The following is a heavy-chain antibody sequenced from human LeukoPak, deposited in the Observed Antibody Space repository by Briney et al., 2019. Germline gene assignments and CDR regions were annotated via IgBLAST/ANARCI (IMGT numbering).Heavy chain of an antibody. CDR2: IVFDGSEK. CDR3: ARDGDPTAYFDC. J-gene: IGHJ4*02. D-gene: IGHD1-14*01. Sequence: GGSLRLSCAASRFTFSNYAMHWVRQTPGKGLEWVAVIVFDGSEKYYADSVKGWFTVSRDNSKNTLYLQMNSLRAEDTAVYYCARDGDPTAYFDCWGRGTLVTVSS. CDR1: RFTFSNYA. V-gene: IGHV3-30*04.